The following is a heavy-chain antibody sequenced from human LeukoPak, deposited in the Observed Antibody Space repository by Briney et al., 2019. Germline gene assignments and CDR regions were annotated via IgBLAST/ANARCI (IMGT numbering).Heavy chain of an antibody. D-gene: IGHD3-10*01. J-gene: IGHJ6*04. CDR3: ARDSRSDDTGGLDV. CDR1: GFTFSSHG. Sequence: GGSLRLSCPTSGFTFSSHGMHWVRQAPGKGLEWVAVIWSDGSNEYYADSVKGRFTISRDNSKNTLYLEMTSLWAEDTAVYYCARDSRSDDTGGLDVWGKGTTVTVSS. CDR2: IWSDGSNE. V-gene: IGHV3-33*01.